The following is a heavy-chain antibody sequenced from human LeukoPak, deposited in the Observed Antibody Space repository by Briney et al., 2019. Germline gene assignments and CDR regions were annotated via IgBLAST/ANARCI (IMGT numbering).Heavy chain of an antibody. CDR2: IYYSGST. J-gene: IGHJ4*02. Sequence: RSSETLSLTCSVSGGSISSSSNYYWGWIRQPPGKGLEWIGYIYYSGSTNYNPSLKSRVTISVDTSKNQFSLKLSSVTAADTAVYYCARVGSFVGQPNVWGQGTLVTVSS. CDR3: ARVGSFVGQPNV. D-gene: IGHD3-10*01. CDR1: GGSISSSSNYY. V-gene: IGHV4-61*05.